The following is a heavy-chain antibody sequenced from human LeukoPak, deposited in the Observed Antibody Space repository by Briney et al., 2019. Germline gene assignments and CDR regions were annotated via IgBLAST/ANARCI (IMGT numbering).Heavy chain of an antibody. CDR3: AKDQKWELGKGYYYYGMDV. J-gene: IGHJ6*02. CDR1: GFTFSSYE. V-gene: IGHV3-48*03. D-gene: IGHD1-26*01. Sequence: GGSLRLSCAASGFTFSSYEMNWVRQAPGKGLEWVSYISSSGSTIYYADSVKGRFTISRDNSKNTLYLQMNSLRAEDTAVYYCAKDQKWELGKGYYYYGMDVWGQGTTVTVSS. CDR2: ISSSGSTI.